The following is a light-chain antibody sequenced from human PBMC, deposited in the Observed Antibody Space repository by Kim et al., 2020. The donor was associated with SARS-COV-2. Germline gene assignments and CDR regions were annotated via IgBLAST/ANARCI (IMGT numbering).Light chain of an antibody. Sequence: VSPGERATLSCMASQSVRSNLAWYQLKPGQPPRLLIYGASTRATGIPARFSGSGSGTEFTLTISSLQSEDLAFYYCQQNNNWPLTFGGGTKVDIK. J-gene: IGKJ4*01. CDR2: GAS. CDR3: QQNNNWPLT. V-gene: IGKV3-15*01. CDR1: QSVRSN.